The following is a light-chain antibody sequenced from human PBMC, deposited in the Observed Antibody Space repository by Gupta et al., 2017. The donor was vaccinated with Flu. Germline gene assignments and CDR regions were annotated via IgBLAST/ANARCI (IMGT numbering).Light chain of an antibody. CDR1: SSDVGGYDY. CDR3: CSYTGSYTGV. Sequence: QSALTQPRSVSGSFGQSITISCTGTSSDVGGYDYVSWYQQHPGKAPKLIIYDFTKRPSGVPDRFAGSRSGNTASLTISGLQAQDEADYYCCSYTGSYTGVFGGGTKVTVL. V-gene: IGLV2-11*01. J-gene: IGLJ3*02. CDR2: DFT.